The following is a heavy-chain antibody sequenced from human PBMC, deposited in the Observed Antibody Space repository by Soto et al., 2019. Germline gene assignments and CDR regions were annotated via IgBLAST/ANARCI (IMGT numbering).Heavy chain of an antibody. CDR1: GFTFSSYG. J-gene: IGHJ6*02. Sequence: QVQLVESGGGVVQPGRSLRLSCAASGFTFSSYGMHWVRQAPGKGLEWVAVIWYDGSNKYYADSVKGRFTISRDNSKNTLYLQMNSLRAEDTAVYYCARGDGSGSYSYYYYRMDVWGQGTTVTVSS. CDR2: IWYDGSNK. V-gene: IGHV3-33*01. D-gene: IGHD3-10*01. CDR3: ARGDGSGSYSYYYYRMDV.